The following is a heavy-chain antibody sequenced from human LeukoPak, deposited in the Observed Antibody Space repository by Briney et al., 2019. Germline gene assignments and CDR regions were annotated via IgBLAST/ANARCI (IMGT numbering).Heavy chain of an antibody. V-gene: IGHV4-30-4*01. CDR2: IYYSGST. D-gene: IGHD3-10*01. CDR3: AREQNMVRGVIYDY. Sequence: PSQTLSLTCTVSGGSISSGDYYWSWIRQPPGKGLEWIGYIYYSGSTYYNPSLKSRVTISVDTSKNQFSLKLSSVTAADTAVYYCAREQNMVRGVIYDYWGQGTLVTVSS. J-gene: IGHJ4*02. CDR1: GGSISSGDYY.